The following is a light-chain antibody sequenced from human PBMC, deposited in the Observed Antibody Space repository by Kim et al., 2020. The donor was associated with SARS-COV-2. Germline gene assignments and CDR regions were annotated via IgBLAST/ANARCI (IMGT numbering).Light chain of an antibody. CDR3: QQYNNWPLT. CDR2: ATS. CDR1: QSVSSN. V-gene: IGKV3-15*01. J-gene: IGKJ4*01. Sequence: VSPGERATLSCRASQSVSSNVAWYQQNPGQAPRLLIYATSTRATGIPARFSGSGSGTEFTLTISSLQSEDFAVYYCQQYNNWPLTFGGGTKVDIK.